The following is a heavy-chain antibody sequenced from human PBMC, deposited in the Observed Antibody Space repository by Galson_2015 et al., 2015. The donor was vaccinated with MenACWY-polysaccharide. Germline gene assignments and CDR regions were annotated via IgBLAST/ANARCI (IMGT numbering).Heavy chain of an antibody. D-gene: IGHD6-19*01. V-gene: IGHV4-59*01. CDR3: ARAIAVAGQRRDFDL. CDR1: GGSISSYY. J-gene: IGHJ2*01. Sequence: ETLSLTCPVSGGSISSYYWNWIRQPPGKGLEWVGYINYSGSTNHNPSLKSRVTMSVDTSKNQFSLNLTSVTDADTAVYYCARAIAVAGQRRDFDLWGRGTLVTVSS. CDR2: INYSGST.